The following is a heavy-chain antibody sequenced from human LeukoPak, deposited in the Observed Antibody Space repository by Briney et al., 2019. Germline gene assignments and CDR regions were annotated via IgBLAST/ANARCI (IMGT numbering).Heavy chain of an antibody. D-gene: IGHD5-18*01. CDR2: IWYDGSNK. Sequence: GGSLRLSCAASGFTFGSYGMHWVRQAPGKGLEWVAVIWYDGSNKYYADSVKGRFTISRDNSKKTLYLRMNNLRAEDTAVYYCARKKRVDTDSIMVYYYYAMDVWGQGTTVTVSS. CDR1: GFTFGSYG. CDR3: ARKKRVDTDSIMVYYYYAMDV. J-gene: IGHJ6*02. V-gene: IGHV3-33*01.